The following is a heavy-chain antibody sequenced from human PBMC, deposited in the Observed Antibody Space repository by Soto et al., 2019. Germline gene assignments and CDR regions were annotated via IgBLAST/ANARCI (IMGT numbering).Heavy chain of an antibody. V-gene: IGHV5-51*01. CDR1: GYTSTSYY. J-gene: IGHJ4*02. D-gene: IGHD2-2*01. CDR3: ARHGQYQLESHFDY. CDR2: IYPGDSDT. Sequence: AASVKVSCKASGYTSTSYYMHWVRQAPGQGLEWMGIIYPGDSDTRYSPSFQGQVTISADKSISTAYLQWSSLKASDTAMYYCARHGQYQLESHFDYWGQGTLVTVSS.